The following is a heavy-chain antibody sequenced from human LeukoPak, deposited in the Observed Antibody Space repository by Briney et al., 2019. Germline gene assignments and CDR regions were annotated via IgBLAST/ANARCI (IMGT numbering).Heavy chain of an antibody. CDR3: AKDRQQWLVEGSDGMDV. V-gene: IGHV3-23*01. CDR2: ISGSGGST. CDR1: GFTFSSYA. D-gene: IGHD6-19*01. Sequence: GGSLRLSCAASGFTFSSYAMSWVRQAPGKGLEWVSAISGSGGSTYYADSVKGRFTISRDNSKNTLYLQMNSLRAEDTAVYYCAKDRQQWLVEGSDGMDVWGQGTTVTVSS. J-gene: IGHJ6*02.